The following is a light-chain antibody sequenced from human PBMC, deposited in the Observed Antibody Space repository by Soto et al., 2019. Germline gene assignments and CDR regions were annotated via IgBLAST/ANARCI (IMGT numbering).Light chain of an antibody. CDR2: LGS. CDR1: QSLLHSNGYNY. Sequence: DIVMTQSPLSLPVTPGEPASISCRSSQSLLHSNGYNYLDWYLQKPGQSPQLLIYLGSDRASGVPARFSGSGSGTDFTLKISRVEAEDVGVYYCMQALRTPITFGPGTKVDIK. J-gene: IGKJ3*01. V-gene: IGKV2-28*01. CDR3: MQALRTPIT.